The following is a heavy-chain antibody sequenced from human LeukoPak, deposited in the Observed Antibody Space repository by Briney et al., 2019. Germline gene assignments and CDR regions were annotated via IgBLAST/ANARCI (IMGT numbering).Heavy chain of an antibody. CDR2: IYPGDSDT. V-gene: IGHV5-51*01. CDR1: GYSFTSYW. CDR3: ARPYYDSSGYYYFDY. D-gene: IGHD3-22*01. J-gene: IGHJ4*02. Sequence: GESLKLSCKGSGYSFTSYWIGWARQMPGKGLEWMGIIYPGDSDTTYSPSFQGQVTISTDKSIITAYLQWSSLKASDTAMYYCARPYYDSSGYYYFDYWGQGTLVTVSS.